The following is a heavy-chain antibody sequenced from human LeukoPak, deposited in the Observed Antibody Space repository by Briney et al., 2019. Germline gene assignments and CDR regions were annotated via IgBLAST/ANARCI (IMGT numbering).Heavy chain of an antibody. Sequence: GGSLRLSCTASGFTISSFGMYWVRQSPGKGLEWVAYMSHGGTLEKYADSVKGRFTISRDNSQNTLDMQMNSLRAEDTAVYYCAKPRGGAAPQAFDYWGQGTLVTVSS. D-gene: IGHD6-6*01. CDR2: MSHGGTLE. CDR1: GFTISSFG. J-gene: IGHJ4*02. CDR3: AKPRGGAAPQAFDY. V-gene: IGHV3-30*02.